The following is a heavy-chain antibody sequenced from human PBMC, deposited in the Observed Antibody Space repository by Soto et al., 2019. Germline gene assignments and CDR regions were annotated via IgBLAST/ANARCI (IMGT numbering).Heavy chain of an antibody. CDR2: MNPNSGNT. V-gene: IGHV1-8*01. Sequence: QVQLVQSGAEVKKPGASVKVSCKASGYTFTSYDINWVRQAPGQGLEWMGWMNPNSGNTGYAQKYQGIVTMTRNTSISTDYKELSRLRSEETVVYYGARRTTTYYVFWSGYYTYYYYMDVWGKGTTVTVSS. D-gene: IGHD3-3*01. CDR3: ARRTTTYYVFWSGYYTYYYYMDV. CDR1: GYTFTSYD. J-gene: IGHJ6*03.